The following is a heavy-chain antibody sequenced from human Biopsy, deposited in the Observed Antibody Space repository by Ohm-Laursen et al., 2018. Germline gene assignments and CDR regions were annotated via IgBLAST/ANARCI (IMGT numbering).Heavy chain of an antibody. Sequence: SSVKVSCKASSYTFTDYNIHWMRQAPGQGLEWLGGNIPILGTGNYAQKFQDRVTVAADTSTSTATMELRSLRSDDTAVYYCATKLTGYFHHWGQGILVIVSS. D-gene: IGHD3-9*01. V-gene: IGHV1-69*06. CDR3: ATKLTGYFHH. CDR2: NIPILGTG. J-gene: IGHJ1*01. CDR1: SYTFTDYN.